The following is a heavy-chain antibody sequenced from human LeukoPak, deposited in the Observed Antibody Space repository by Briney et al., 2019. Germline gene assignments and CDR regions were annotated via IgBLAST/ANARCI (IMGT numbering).Heavy chain of an antibody. CDR2: IIPIFGTA. V-gene: IGHV1-69*05. J-gene: IGHJ4*02. CDR1: GGTFSSYA. D-gene: IGHD3-10*01. Sequence: GASVKVSCKASGGTFSSYAISWVRQAPGQGLEWMGGIIPIFGTANYAQKFQGRVTITTDESTSTAYMELRSLRSDDTAVYYCARAIITMVRGGQAYYFDYWGQGTLVTVSS. CDR3: ARAIITMVRGGQAYYFDY.